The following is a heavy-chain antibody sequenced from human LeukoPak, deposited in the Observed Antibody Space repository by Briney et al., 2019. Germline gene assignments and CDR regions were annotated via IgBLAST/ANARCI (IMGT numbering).Heavy chain of an antibody. J-gene: IGHJ6*02. CDR2: ISSSSSYI. D-gene: IGHD3-10*01. V-gene: IGHV3-21*01. CDR1: GFTFSSYS. Sequence: PGGSLRLSCAASGFTFSSYSMNWVRQAPGKRLEWVSSISSSSSYIYYADSVKGRFTISRDNAKNSLYLQMNSLRAEDTAVYYCARDISGSGMIPYYYGMDVWGQGTTVTVSS. CDR3: ARDISGSGMIPYYYGMDV.